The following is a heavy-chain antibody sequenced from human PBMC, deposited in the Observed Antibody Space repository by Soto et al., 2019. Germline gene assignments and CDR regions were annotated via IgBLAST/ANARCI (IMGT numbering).Heavy chain of an antibody. CDR1: GYSFTSYW. D-gene: IGHD4-17*01. J-gene: IGHJ3*02. V-gene: IGHV5-51*01. CDR3: ARLSHDYGDYVGAFDI. CDR2: IYPGDSDT. Sequence: PGESLKISCKGSGYSFTSYWIGWVRQMPGKGLEWMGIIYPGDSDTRYSPSFRGQVTISADKSITTVSLQWSSLKASDTAMYYCARLSHDYGDYVGAFDIWGQGTMVTV.